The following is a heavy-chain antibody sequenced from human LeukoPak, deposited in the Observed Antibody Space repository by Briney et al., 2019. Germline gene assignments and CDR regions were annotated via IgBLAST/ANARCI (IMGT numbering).Heavy chain of an antibody. J-gene: IGHJ4*02. Sequence: GESLKILCYGSAYTSFSYYIVCVRHMPAKSLEWMGIIYPGDSDTRYSPSLQGQVTISVDTSIGTAYLQWSSLKASDTAIYYCARQNDFRLDYWGQGTLVTVSS. V-gene: IGHV5-51*01. CDR2: IYPGDSDT. CDR3: ARQNDFRLDY. D-gene: IGHD3-3*01. CDR1: AYTSFSYY.